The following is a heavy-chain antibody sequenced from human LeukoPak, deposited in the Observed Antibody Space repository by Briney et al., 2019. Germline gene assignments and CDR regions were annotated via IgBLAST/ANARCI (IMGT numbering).Heavy chain of an antibody. CDR2: IKQDGSER. J-gene: IGHJ4*02. Sequence: GGSLRLSCMASGFTLSDYYMIWVRQTPGKGLEWVANIKQDGSERNYVGSVKGRFTISRDNAKNSLYLQMNSLRAEDTAVYYCARDPRGATVTSLKIDYWGQGTLVTVSS. D-gene: IGHD4-17*01. CDR3: ARDPRGATVTSLKIDY. CDR1: GFTLSDYY. V-gene: IGHV3-7*01.